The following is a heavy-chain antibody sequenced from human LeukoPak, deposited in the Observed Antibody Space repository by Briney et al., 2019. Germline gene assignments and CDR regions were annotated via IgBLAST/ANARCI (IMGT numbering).Heavy chain of an antibody. D-gene: IGHD3-10*01. CDR2: INSDGSST. CDR3: ARVRVRASGAINYYYGMDV. J-gene: IGHJ6*02. Sequence: GGSLRLSCAASGFTFSSYWMHWVRQAPGKGLVWVSRINSDGSSTSYADSVKGRFTISRDNAKNTLYLQMNSLRAEDTAVYYCARVRVRASGAINYYYGMDVWGQGTTVTVSS. V-gene: IGHV3-74*01. CDR1: GFTFSSYW.